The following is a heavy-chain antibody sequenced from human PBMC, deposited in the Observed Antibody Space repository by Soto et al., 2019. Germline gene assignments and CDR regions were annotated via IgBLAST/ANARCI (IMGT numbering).Heavy chain of an antibody. CDR3: ANLLGYCSSTSCADFDY. Sequence: EVQLLESGGSLVQPGGSLRLSCAASGFTFNSYAMSWVRQAPWKGLEWVSAISGSGGSTYYADSVKGRFTISRDNSKNTLYLQMNSLRAEDTAVYYCANLLGYCSSTSCADFDYWGQGTLVTVSS. V-gene: IGHV3-23*01. D-gene: IGHD2-2*01. CDR2: ISGSGGST. CDR1: GFTFNSYA. J-gene: IGHJ4*02.